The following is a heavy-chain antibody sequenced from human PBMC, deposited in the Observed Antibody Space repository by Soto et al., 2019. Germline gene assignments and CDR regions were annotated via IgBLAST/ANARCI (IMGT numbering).Heavy chain of an antibody. V-gene: IGHV1-18*04. Sequence: QVRLVQSGAEVKKPGASVKVSCKASGYTFSNYGISWVRQAPGQGPEWVGWISGYNGNTKYAQKFQGRVTMTTDTSTSTAYMEVRSLRSDDTAVYYCARGGSSWSAEYYQHWGKGTLVIVSS. CDR1: GYTFSNYG. J-gene: IGHJ1*01. CDR2: ISGYNGNT. CDR3: ARGGSSWSAEYYQH. D-gene: IGHD6-13*01.